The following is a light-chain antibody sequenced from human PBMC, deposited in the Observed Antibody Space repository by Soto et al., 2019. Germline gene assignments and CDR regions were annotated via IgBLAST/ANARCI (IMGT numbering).Light chain of an antibody. CDR3: QQYDDLPFT. CDR2: DAS. V-gene: IGKV1-33*01. CDR1: QDINNY. J-gene: IGKJ3*01. Sequence: DIQMTRSPSSLSASVGDRVTITCQASQDINNYLNWYQQKPGKAPKLLIYDASNLETGVPSRFSGSGSGTDFTFTISTLQPEDIATYYCQQYDDLPFTFGPGTKVDIK.